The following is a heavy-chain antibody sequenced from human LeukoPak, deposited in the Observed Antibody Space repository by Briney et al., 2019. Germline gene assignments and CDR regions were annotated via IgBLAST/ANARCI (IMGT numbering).Heavy chain of an antibody. CDR3: ASQNFVN. V-gene: IGHV3-7*05. Sequence: GGALRLSCAASGFTFSQYLMNWVRQAPGKGPEWVANIKPDGSDQYYVDSVKGRFTISRDNAKNSLSLQMNSLRAEDTAMYYCASQNFVNWGQGALITVSS. CDR2: IKPDGSDQ. D-gene: IGHD1-7*01. J-gene: IGHJ4*02. CDR1: GFTFSQYL.